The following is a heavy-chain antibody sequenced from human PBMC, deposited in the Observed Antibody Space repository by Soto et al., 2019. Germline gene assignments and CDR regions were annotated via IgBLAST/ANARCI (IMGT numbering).Heavy chain of an antibody. Sequence: PVQSMKICCNAAGYIIKNYWIRWMRKMPGQGLEWMGIIFPDDSDTRYSPSFQGHVTISVDKSISTAYVQWSSLKASDSAIYYCFRGGVTSCAFDYWGQGTLGTVSS. D-gene: IGHD3-16*01. CDR2: IFPDDSDT. V-gene: IGHV5-51*01. CDR1: GYIIKNYW. J-gene: IGHJ4*02. CDR3: FRGGVTSCAFDY.